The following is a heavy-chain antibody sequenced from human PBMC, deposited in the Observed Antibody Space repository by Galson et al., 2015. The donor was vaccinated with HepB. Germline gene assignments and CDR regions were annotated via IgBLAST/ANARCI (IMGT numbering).Heavy chain of an antibody. V-gene: IGHV1-46*01. D-gene: IGHD5-18*01. CDR3: ARTTRGAWIQLWLGYFDY. Sequence: SVKVSCKASGYTFTSYYMHWVRQAPGQGLEWMGIINPSGGSTSYAQKFQGRVTMTRDTSTSTVYMELSSLRSEDTAVYYCARTTRGAWIQLWLGYFDYWGQGTLVTVSS. CDR2: INPSGGST. J-gene: IGHJ4*02. CDR1: GYTFTSYY.